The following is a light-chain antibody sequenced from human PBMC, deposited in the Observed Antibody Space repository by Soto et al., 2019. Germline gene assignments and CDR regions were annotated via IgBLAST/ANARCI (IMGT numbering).Light chain of an antibody. V-gene: IGLV1-40*01. Sequence: QSVLTQTPSVSGAPGQRVTISCTGSSSDIGAGYDVHWYQQLPGTAPKLLIYGNNNRPSGVSDRFSGSKSGTSASLAITGLQAEDEASYDCQSFDSSLKVVIFGGGTDLTVL. CDR2: GNN. J-gene: IGLJ2*01. CDR1: SSDIGAGYD. CDR3: QSFDSSLKVVI.